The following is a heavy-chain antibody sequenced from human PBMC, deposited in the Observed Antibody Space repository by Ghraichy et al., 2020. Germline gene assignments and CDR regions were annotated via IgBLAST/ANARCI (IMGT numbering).Heavy chain of an antibody. V-gene: IGHV4-39*07. CDR3: ARADDFWSGYYY. D-gene: IGHD3-3*01. CDR2: IYYSGST. Sequence: SETLSLTCTVSGGSISSSSYYWGWIRQPPGKGLEWIGSIYYSGSTYYNPSLKSRVTISVDTSKNQFSLKLSSVTAADTAVYYRARADDFWSGYYYWGQGTLVTVSS. CDR1: GGSISSSSYY. J-gene: IGHJ4*02.